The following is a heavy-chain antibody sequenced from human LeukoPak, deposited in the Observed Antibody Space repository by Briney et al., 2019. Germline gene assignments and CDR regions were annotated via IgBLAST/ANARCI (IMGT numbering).Heavy chain of an antibody. Sequence: GGSLRLSCGASGTTFSSYSMNWVRQAPGKGLEWVSYISSSGSTKYHADSVKGRFTISRDNARNSLYLQMNSLRAEDTAVYFCARGGLSIMGYWGQGTLVTVSS. CDR3: ARGGLSIMGY. CDR2: ISSSGSTK. V-gene: IGHV3-48*01. D-gene: IGHD2/OR15-2a*01. CDR1: GTTFSSYS. J-gene: IGHJ4*02.